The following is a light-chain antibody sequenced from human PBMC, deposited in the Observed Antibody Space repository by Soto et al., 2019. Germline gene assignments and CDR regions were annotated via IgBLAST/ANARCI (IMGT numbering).Light chain of an antibody. J-gene: IGLJ1*01. CDR1: SSDVGAYNF. V-gene: IGLV2-14*01. Sequence: QSLLTQPASLSGSPGQSITISCTGSSSDVGAYNFVSWYQHHPGKAPKLILYEVTTHPSGVSSRFSGSKSGNTASLTISGLQADDEANYYCSSYTSSNTPYVFGTGTKVTVL. CDR2: EVT. CDR3: SSYTSSNTPYV.